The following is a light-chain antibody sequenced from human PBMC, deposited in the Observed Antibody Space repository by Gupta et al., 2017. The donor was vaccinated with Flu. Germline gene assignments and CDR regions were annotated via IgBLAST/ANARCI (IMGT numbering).Light chain of an antibody. CDR1: QGISNY. CDR2: AAS. J-gene: IGKJ1*01. Sequence: PSSLSASVGDRVIITCRASQGISNYLAWYQQKPGKVPKLLIYAASTLQSGVPSRFSGSGSGTXFTLTIXSLQPEDVATYYCQKDNSAPRTFGXGTKVEIK. CDR3: QKDNSAPRT. V-gene: IGKV1-27*01.